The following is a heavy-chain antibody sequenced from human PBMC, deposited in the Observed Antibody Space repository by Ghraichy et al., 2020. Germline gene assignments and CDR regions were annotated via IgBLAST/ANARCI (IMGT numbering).Heavy chain of an antibody. CDR2: ISSSSSYI. CDR1: GFTFSSYS. V-gene: IGHV3-21*01. CDR3: AAELERRRVIPAVARATAGV. D-gene: IGHD1-1*01. Sequence: GSLRLSCAASGFTFSSYSMNWVRQAPGKGLEWVSSISSSSSYIYYADSVKGRFTISRDNAKNSLYLQMNSLRAEDTAVYYCAAELERRRVIPAVARATAGVGGQGTLVTVSS. J-gene: IGHJ4*02.